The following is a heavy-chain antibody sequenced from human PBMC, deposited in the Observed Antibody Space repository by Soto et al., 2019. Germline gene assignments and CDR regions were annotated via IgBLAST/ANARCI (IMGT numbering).Heavy chain of an antibody. CDR3: ARLPKGSLVTA. CDR2: ISSNSDTT. D-gene: IGHD2-21*02. V-gene: IGHV3-48*02. J-gene: IGHJ4*02. Sequence: LVESGGDLVYPGGSLRLSCVASGFRFSDHSMNWVRQAPGKGLQWISYISSNSDTTYYAVSVKGRFTVSRDNAKNALFLQMNSLRDDETATYYCARLPKGSLVTAWGQGAWVTVAS. CDR1: GFRFSDHS.